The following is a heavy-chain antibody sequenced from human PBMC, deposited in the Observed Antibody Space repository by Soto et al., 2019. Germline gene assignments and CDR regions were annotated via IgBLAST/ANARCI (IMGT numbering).Heavy chain of an antibody. V-gene: IGHV3-43*01. J-gene: IGHJ4*02. CDR3: AKDHGNGPFDY. CDR1: GFSFGDYT. D-gene: IGHD2-8*01. Sequence: GSLRLSCAASGFSFGDYTIYWVRQAPGKGLEWVSLISWDGGSTYYADSVRGRFTISRDNSKNSLYLQMNSLRTEDTALYYCAKDHGNGPFDYWGQGTLVTVSS. CDR2: ISWDGGST.